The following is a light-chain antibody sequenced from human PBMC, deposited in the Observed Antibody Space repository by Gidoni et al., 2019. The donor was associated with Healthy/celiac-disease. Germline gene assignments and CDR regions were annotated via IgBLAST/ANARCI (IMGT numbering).Light chain of an antibody. V-gene: IGKV2-28*01. J-gene: IGKJ1*01. Sequence: DIVMTKSPLSLPVTPGEPASISCRSSQSLLHSNGYNYLDWYLQKPGQSPQLLIYLGSNRASGVPDRFSGSGSGTDFTLKISRVEAEDVGVYYCMQALQPTFGQGTKVEIK. CDR2: LGS. CDR3: MQALQPT. CDR1: QSLLHSNGYNY.